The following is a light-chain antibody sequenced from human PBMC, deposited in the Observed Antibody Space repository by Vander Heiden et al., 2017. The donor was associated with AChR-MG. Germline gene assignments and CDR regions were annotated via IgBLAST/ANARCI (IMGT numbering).Light chain of an antibody. CDR1: SSDVGGYNY. J-gene: IGLJ1*01. Sequence: QSALTQRAAVSGSPGQSITISCTGASSDVGGYNYVSWYQQHPGKAPKLMIYDVSSRPSGVSNRFSGSKSGNTAALTISGLQAEDEADDYCSSYTSSSTLLYVFGTGTKVTVL. CDR2: DVS. CDR3: SSYTSSSTLLYV. V-gene: IGLV2-14*01.